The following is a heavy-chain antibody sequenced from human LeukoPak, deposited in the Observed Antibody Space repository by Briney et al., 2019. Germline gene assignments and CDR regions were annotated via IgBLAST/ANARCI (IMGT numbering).Heavy chain of an antibody. V-gene: IGHV3-30-3*01. CDR3: ARERSSVVTDPRGFDY. Sequence: GSLRLSCAASGFTFSSYAMHWIRQAPGKGLEWVAVISYDGSNKYYADSVKGRFTISRDNSKNTLYLQMNSLRAEDTAVYYCARERSSVVTDPRGFDYWGQGTLVTVSS. J-gene: IGHJ4*02. CDR2: ISYDGSNK. D-gene: IGHD2-21*02. CDR1: GFTFSSYA.